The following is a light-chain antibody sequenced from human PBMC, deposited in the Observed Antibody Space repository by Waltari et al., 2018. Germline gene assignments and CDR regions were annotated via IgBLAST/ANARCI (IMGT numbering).Light chain of an antibody. J-gene: IGKJ2*01. V-gene: IGKV3-20*01. Sequence: ELVLTQSPGTLSLSPGERATLSCRASRSVSSSYLAWYQQKPGQAPRLLSYGASSRATGIPDRFSGSGSGTDFTLTISRREPEDFAVYYCQQYGSEDTFGQGTKLEIK. CDR3: QQYGSEDT. CDR1: RSVSSSY. CDR2: GAS.